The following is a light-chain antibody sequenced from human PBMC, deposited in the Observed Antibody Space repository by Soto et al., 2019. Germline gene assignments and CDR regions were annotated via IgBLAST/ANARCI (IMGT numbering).Light chain of an antibody. Sequence: EIVLTQSPGTLSLSPGERATLSCRASQSVSTSSLAWYQQQPGQPPRLLIYGASSRATGIPDRFSGSGSGTDFTLTISRLEPEDFAVYYCQQYDTSPRTFGQGTKVDIK. CDR2: GAS. CDR3: QQYDTSPRT. CDR1: QSVSTSS. V-gene: IGKV3-20*01. J-gene: IGKJ1*01.